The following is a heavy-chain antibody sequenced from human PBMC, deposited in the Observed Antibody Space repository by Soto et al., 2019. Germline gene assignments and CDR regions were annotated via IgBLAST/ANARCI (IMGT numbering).Heavy chain of an antibody. CDR3: ARLIGDSWLDS. CDR2: TYYRSKWYT. CDR1: GDSVSSNSAT. V-gene: IGHV6-1*01. J-gene: IGHJ5*01. Sequence: QVQLQQSGLRLVKPSQTLSLTCAISGDSVSSNSATWDWIRQSPSRGLEWLGRTYYRSKWYTDYAVSVKGRITINPDTSNNHLSLQLDSVTPDDTAVYYWARLIGDSWLDSWGQGTLVTVSS. D-gene: IGHD2-8*01.